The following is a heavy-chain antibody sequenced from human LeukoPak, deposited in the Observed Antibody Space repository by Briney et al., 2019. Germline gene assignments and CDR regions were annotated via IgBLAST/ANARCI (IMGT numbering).Heavy chain of an antibody. D-gene: IGHD2-2*01. CDR3: AKGVVPAAILSAFDI. V-gene: IGHV3-33*06. Sequence: GRSLRLSCAASGFTFSSYGMHWVRQAPGKGLEWVAVIWYDGSNKYYADSVKGRFTISRDNSKNTLYLQMNSLRAEDTAVYYCAKGVVPAAILSAFDIWGQGTMVTVSS. CDR2: IWYDGSNK. CDR1: GFTFSSYG. J-gene: IGHJ3*02.